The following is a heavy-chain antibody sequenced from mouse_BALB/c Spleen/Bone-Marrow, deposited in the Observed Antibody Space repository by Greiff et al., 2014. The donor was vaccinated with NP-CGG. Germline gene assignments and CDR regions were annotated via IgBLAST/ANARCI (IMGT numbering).Heavy chain of an antibody. CDR3: ATIYDGLSYWHFDV. CDR1: GYTFTDYN. CDR2: INPNNGGT. D-gene: IGHD2-3*01. Sequence: SGPELVKPGASVKIPCKASGYTFTDYNMDWVKQSHGKSLEWIGDINPNNGGTIYNQKFTGKATLTVDKSSSTAYMELRSLTSEDTAVYYCATIYDGLSYWHFDVWGAGTTVTVSS. V-gene: IGHV1-18*01. J-gene: IGHJ1*01.